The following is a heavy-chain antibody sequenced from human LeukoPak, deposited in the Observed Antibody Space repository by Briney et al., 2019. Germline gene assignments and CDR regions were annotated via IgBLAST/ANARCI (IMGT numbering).Heavy chain of an antibody. Sequence: SGGSLRLSCAASGFTFSSYAMHWVRQAPGKGLEWVAVISYDGSNKYYADSVKGRFTISRDNSKNTLYLQMNSLRAEDTAVYYCARDTQIVVVPAAMFIDYWGQGTLVTVSS. D-gene: IGHD2-2*01. CDR2: ISYDGSNK. V-gene: IGHV3-30-3*01. J-gene: IGHJ4*02. CDR1: GFTFSSYA. CDR3: ARDTQIVVVPAAMFIDY.